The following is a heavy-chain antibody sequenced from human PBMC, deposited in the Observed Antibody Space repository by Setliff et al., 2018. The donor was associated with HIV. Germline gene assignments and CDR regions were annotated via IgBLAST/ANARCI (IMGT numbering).Heavy chain of an antibody. Sequence: ASVKVSCKASGYTFTSYGITWVRQAPGQGPEWVGWISVDNGNTKYAQNLKGRVTMTRDTSTSTAHMELRSLRSDDTAVYFCARGGPSGTYPLDYWGQGTLVTVSS. D-gene: IGHD1-26*01. V-gene: IGHV1-18*01. CDR2: ISVDNGNT. CDR3: ARGGPSGTYPLDY. CDR1: GYTFTSYG. J-gene: IGHJ4*02.